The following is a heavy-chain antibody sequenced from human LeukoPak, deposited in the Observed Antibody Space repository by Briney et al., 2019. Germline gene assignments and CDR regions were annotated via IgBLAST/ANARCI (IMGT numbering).Heavy chain of an antibody. D-gene: IGHD3-10*01. CDR2: IFYNGNT. V-gene: IGHV4-31*03. Sequence: SETLSLTCTVSGGSISSGAYYWSWIRQHPGKGLEWIGYIFYNGNTYYNPSPKSRVTISGDTSKNQFSLKLSSVTAADTAVYYCARVVFGAQYYYGSKAVGHWFDPWGQGTLVTVSS. CDR3: ARVVFGAQYYYGSKAVGHWFDP. J-gene: IGHJ5*02. CDR1: GGSISSGAYY.